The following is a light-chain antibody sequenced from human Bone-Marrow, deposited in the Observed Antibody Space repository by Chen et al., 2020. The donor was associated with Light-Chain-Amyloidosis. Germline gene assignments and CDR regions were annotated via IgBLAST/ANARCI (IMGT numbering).Light chain of an antibody. CDR2: GNT. Sequence: QSVLTQPPSVSGAPGQRVTISCTGSSSNIGAGFSVHWYQQLSGTVPKLLIYGNTNRPSGVPDRFAGSKSGTSAALAITGLQAEDEADYDCQSYDNSLSGPVVFGGGTKLTVL. J-gene: IGLJ2*01. V-gene: IGLV1-40*01. CDR1: SSNIGAGFS. CDR3: QSYDNSLSGPVV.